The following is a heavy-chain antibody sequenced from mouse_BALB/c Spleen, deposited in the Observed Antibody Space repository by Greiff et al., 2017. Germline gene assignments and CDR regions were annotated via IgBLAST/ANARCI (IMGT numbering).Heavy chain of an antibody. CDR1: GYTFTDYA. CDR3: ARNQYGNLYAMDY. CDR2: ISTYYGDA. J-gene: IGHJ4*01. V-gene: IGHV1S137*01. Sequence: VQLQQSGAELVRPGVSVKISCKGSGYTFTDYAMHWVKQSHAKSLEWIGVISTYYGDASYNQKFKGKATMTVDKSSSTAYMELARLTSEDSAIYYCARNQYGNLYAMDYWGQGTSVTVSS. D-gene: IGHD2-10*02.